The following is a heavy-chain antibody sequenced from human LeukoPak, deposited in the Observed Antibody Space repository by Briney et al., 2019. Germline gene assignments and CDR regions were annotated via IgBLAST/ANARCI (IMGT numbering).Heavy chain of an antibody. CDR1: GFTFSSYA. D-gene: IGHD6-19*01. V-gene: IGHV3-30-3*01. CDR3: AKGYSSGWSGFSAFDY. Sequence: GSLRLSCAASGFTFSSYAMHWVRQAPGKGLEWVAVISYDGSNKYYADSVKGRFTISRDNSKNTLYLQMNSLRAEDTAVYYCAKGYSSGWSGFSAFDYWGQGTLVTVSS. CDR2: ISYDGSNK. J-gene: IGHJ4*02.